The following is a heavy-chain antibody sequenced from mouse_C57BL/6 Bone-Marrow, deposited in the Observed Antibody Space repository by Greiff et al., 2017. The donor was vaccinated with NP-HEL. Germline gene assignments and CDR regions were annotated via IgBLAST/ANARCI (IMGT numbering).Heavy chain of an antibody. J-gene: IGHJ1*03. V-gene: IGHV5-16*01. D-gene: IGHD1-1*01. CDR2: INYDGSST. CDR1: GFTFGDYY. Sequence: EVKLMESEGGLVQPGSSMKLSCTASGFTFGDYYMAWVRQVPEKGLEWVANINYDGSSTYYLDSLKSRFIISRDNAKNILYQQMSSLKSEDTATYYCAREGITTVVAIYWYFDVWGTGTTVTVSS. CDR3: AREGITTVVAIYWYFDV.